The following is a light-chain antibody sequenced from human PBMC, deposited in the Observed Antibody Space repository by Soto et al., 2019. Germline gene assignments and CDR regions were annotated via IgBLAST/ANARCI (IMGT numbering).Light chain of an antibody. CDR1: PSVSSTR. Sequence: EIVLTQSPGTLSLSPGESATLSCRASPSVSSTRLAWYQQKPGQAPRLLMHGASSRATGIPVRLSGSGSGTDFTLTISRLEPEDFALYYCQQFDSSSWTFGQGTKVDIK. J-gene: IGKJ1*01. CDR2: GAS. V-gene: IGKV3-20*01. CDR3: QQFDSSSWT.